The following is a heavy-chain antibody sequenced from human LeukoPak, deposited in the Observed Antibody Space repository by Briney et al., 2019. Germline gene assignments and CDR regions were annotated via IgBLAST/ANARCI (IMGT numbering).Heavy chain of an antibody. CDR3: ARDQSLWGAFDI. D-gene: IGHD3-10*01. Sequence: PGGSLRLSCTASGFIFSSYNANWVRQAPGKGLEWVSYISDDCNTIYYADSVKGRFTISRDNGKNSLFLQMMSLKAEDTAVYYCARDQSLWGAFDIWGQGTMVTVSS. J-gene: IGHJ3*02. CDR2: ISDDCNTI. CDR1: GFIFSSYN. V-gene: IGHV3-48*04.